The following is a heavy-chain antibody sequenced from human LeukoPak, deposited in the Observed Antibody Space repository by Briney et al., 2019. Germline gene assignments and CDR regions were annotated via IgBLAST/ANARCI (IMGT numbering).Heavy chain of an antibody. CDR3: AGSDFLEWPYSFDP. D-gene: IGHD3-3*01. Sequence: SQTLSLTCTVSGGSISSGSYYWSWIRQPAGKGLEWIGRIYTSGSTNYNPSLKSRVTISVDTSKNQFSLKLSSVTAADTAVYYCAGSDFLEWPYSFDPWGQGTLVTVSS. V-gene: IGHV4-61*02. CDR1: GGSISSGSYY. CDR2: IYTSGST. J-gene: IGHJ5*02.